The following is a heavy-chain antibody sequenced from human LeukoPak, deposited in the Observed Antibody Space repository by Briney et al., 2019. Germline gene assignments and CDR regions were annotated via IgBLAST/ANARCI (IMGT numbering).Heavy chain of an antibody. CDR1: GFSFSSYS. J-gene: IGHJ4*02. Sequence: PGGSLRLSCEASGFSFSSYSMDWVRQAPGKELEWVSSISSSSTSIYYADSVKGRFTISRHNAKNSLYLQMNSLRAEDTAVYYCARVIGTTAGDNWGQGTLVSVSS. CDR3: ARVIGTTAGDN. V-gene: IGHV3-21*01. D-gene: IGHD1-20*01. CDR2: ISSSSTSI.